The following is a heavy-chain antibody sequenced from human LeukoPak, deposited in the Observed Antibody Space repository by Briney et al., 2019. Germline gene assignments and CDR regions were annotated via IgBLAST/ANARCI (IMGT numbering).Heavy chain of an antibody. V-gene: IGHV1-2*02. D-gene: IGHD3-3*01. Sequence: ASAKVSCKASGYTFTGYYMHWVRQAPGQGLEWMGWINPNSGGANYAQKFQGRVTMTRDTSISTAYMELSRLRSDDTAVYYCARDERWGYDFWSGHNWFDPWGQGTLVTVSS. CDR3: ARDERWGYDFWSGHNWFDP. CDR1: GYTFTGYY. J-gene: IGHJ5*02. CDR2: INPNSGGA.